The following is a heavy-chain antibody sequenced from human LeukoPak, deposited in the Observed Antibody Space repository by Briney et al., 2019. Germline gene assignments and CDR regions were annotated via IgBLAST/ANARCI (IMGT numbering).Heavy chain of an antibody. J-gene: IGHJ3*02. CDR2: IIPIFGTA. CDR3: ARGGRTPTGAFDI. D-gene: IGHD1-14*01. CDR1: GGTFSSYA. V-gene: IGHV1-69*05. Sequence: ASVKVSCKASGGTFSSYAISWVRQAPGQGLEWMGGIIPIFGTANYAQKFQGRVTITTDESTSTAYMELSSLRSEDTAVYYCARGGRTPTGAFDIWGQGTMVTVSS.